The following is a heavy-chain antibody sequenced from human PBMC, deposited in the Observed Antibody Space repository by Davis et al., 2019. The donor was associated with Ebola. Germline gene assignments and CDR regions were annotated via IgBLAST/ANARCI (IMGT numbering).Heavy chain of an antibody. D-gene: IGHD6-19*01. CDR3: ARASFGYNSGWYADY. Sequence: ASVKVSCKASGFTLANYAIHWVRQAPGQRLEWMGWVHGGNGNTKHSQRFQGRVTITTDTSASTAYLDLTSLRSDDTAVFYCARASFGYNSGWYADYWGPGSLVTVSS. CDR1: GFTLANYA. CDR2: VHGGNGNT. J-gene: IGHJ4*02. V-gene: IGHV1-3*01.